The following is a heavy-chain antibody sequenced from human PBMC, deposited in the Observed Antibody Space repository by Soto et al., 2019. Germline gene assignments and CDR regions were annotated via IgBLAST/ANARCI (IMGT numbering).Heavy chain of an antibody. CDR2: IYSGGAT. Sequence: EVQLVESGGGLVQPGGSRRLSCAASEFTVSNNYMSWVRQAPGKGLEWVSLIYSGGATHYADSVRGRFTISRDNSKNTLYLQMNSLRGEDTAIYYCMNRPRAWGQGTLVTVCS. CDR3: MNRPRA. D-gene: IGHD6-6*01. V-gene: IGHV3-66*01. CDR1: EFTVSNNY. J-gene: IGHJ5*02.